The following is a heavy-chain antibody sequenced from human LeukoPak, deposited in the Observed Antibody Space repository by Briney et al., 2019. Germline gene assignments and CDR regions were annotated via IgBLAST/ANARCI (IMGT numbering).Heavy chain of an antibody. J-gene: IGHJ6*03. V-gene: IGHV3-21*01. Sequence: GGSLRLSCAASGFTLSSYTMTWVRQAPGKGLEWVASISTSSSYIFYADSVKGRFTISRDNSKNTLYLQMKSLRAEDTAVYYCAKGGGYEAQYYYYYLDVWGKGTTVTISS. D-gene: IGHD5-12*01. CDR2: ISTSSSYI. CDR3: AKGGGYEAQYYYYYLDV. CDR1: GFTLSSYT.